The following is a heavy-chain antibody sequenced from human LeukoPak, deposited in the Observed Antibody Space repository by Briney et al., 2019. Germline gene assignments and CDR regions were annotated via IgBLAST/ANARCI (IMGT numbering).Heavy chain of an antibody. CDR2: YYPGDSDT. D-gene: IGHD6-19*01. CDR3: ARRSSGRDPFQH. CDR1: GYRFTSYW. J-gene: IGHJ1*01. Sequence: GESLKISRKGSGYRFTSYWNARVRPMPGKGLEWMGIYYPGDSDTRYSPSFQGQVTISAAKSIITAYLQWSSLKASDTAMYYGARRSSGRDPFQHWGQGTLVTVSS. V-gene: IGHV5-51*01.